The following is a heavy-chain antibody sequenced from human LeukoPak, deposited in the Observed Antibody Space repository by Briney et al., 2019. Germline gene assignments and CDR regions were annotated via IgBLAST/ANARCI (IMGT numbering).Heavy chain of an antibody. D-gene: IGHD3-22*01. J-gene: IGHJ6*03. V-gene: IGHV4-34*01. CDR3: ARVDSSGYHHYYYYYMDV. CDR2: INHSGST. CDR1: GGSFSGYY. Sequence: RPSETLSLTCAVYGGSFSGYYWSWIRQPPGKGLEWIGEINHSGSTNYNPSLKSRVTISVDTSKNQFSLKLSSVTAADTAVYYCARVDSSGYHHYYYYYMDVWGKGTTVTISS.